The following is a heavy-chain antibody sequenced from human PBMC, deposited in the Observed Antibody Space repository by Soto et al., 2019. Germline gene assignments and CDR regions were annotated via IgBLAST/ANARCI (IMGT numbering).Heavy chain of an antibody. CDR3: ARAGLLSGGVIGSLLAY. Sequence: QVQLVQSGAEVKKPGSSVKVSCKASGGTFSSYAISWVRQAPGQGLEWMGGIIPIFGTANYAQKFQGRVTXTXXDSTSTAYMELSSLRSEDTAVYYCARAGLLSGGVIGSLLAYWGQGTLVTVSS. J-gene: IGHJ4*02. V-gene: IGHV1-69*05. CDR1: GGTFSSYA. CDR2: IIPIFGTA. D-gene: IGHD3-16*02.